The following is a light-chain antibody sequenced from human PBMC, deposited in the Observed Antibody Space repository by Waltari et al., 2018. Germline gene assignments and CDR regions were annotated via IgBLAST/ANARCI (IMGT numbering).Light chain of an antibody. CDR1: QSIFYSSNNKDY. V-gene: IGKV4-1*01. J-gene: IGKJ1*01. Sequence: DIVMTQSPDSLAVSLGERATIHCKSSQSIFYSSNNKDYLAWYQLKPGQPPKLLIYWASTRESGVPDRFSGSGTGTDFTLTISSLQAEDVAVYYCQQYYSSPWTFGQGTKVEIK. CDR3: QQYYSSPWT. CDR2: WAS.